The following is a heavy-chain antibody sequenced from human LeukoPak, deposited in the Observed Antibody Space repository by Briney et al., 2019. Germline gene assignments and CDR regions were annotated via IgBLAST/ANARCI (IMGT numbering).Heavy chain of an antibody. J-gene: IGHJ4*02. CDR2: ISAYNGNT. CDR1: GYTFTSYG. Sequence: ASVKVSCKASGYTFTSYGISWVRQAPGQGLEWMGWISAYNGNTNYAQKLQGRVTTTTDTSTSTAYMELRSLRSDDTAVYYCARDRPYSGYVGKFDYWGQGTLVTVSS. D-gene: IGHD5-12*01. V-gene: IGHV1-18*01. CDR3: ARDRPYSGYVGKFDY.